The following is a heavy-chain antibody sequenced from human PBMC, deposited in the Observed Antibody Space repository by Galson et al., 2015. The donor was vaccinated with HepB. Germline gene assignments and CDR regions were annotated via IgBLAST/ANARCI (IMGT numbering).Heavy chain of an antibody. CDR1: GFTFSSYW. CDR2: IKQDGSEK. D-gene: IGHD3-9*01. CDR3: ARGYYDILTGYSDY. Sequence: SLRLSCAAFGFTFSSYWMSWVRQAPGKGLEWVANIKQDGSEKYYVDSVKGRFTISRDNAKNSLYLQMNSLRAEDTAVYYCARGYYDILTGYSDYWGQGTLVTVSS. V-gene: IGHV3-7*03. J-gene: IGHJ4*02.